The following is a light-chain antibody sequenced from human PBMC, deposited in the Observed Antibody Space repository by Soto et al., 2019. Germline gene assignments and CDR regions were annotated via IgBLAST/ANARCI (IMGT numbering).Light chain of an antibody. Sequence: QSVLTQPPSASGTPGQRVTISCSGSSSNIGSNYVYWYRQLPGTAPNVLIYRNDERPSGVPARFSGSKSGSSASLAISGLRSEDEAEYYCSAWDDSLSGPVFGRGTKLTVL. V-gene: IGLV1-47*01. CDR2: RND. J-gene: IGLJ3*02. CDR1: SSNIGSNY. CDR3: SAWDDSLSGPV.